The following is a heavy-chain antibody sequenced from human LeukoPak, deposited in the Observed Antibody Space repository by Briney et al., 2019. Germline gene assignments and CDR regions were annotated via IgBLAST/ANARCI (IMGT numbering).Heavy chain of an antibody. J-gene: IGHJ4*02. Sequence: GGSLRLSCAASRFTFSSYAMSWVRQAPGKGLGWVSAISGSGGSTYYADSVKGRFTISRDNSKSTLFLQMNSLRAEDTAVYYCAKDPRVGSRVATPCHWGQGTLVTVSS. CDR1: RFTFSSYA. V-gene: IGHV3-23*01. D-gene: IGHD5-24*01. CDR2: ISGSGGST. CDR3: AKDPRVGSRVATPCH.